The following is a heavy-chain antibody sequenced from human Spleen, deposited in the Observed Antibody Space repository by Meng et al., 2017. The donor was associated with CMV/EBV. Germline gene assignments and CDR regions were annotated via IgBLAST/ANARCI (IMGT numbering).Heavy chain of an antibody. CDR3: ATDSSAFRPLYFDF. D-gene: IGHD3-22*01. CDR1: GFTFSSYA. Sequence: GGSLRLSCAASGFTFSSYAMSWVRQAPGKGLEWVSAISGSGGSTYYANSVKGRFTISRDNSKNTLYLQMDSLRPEDTALYYCATDSSAFRPLYFDFWGQGTLVTVSS. V-gene: IGHV3-23*01. J-gene: IGHJ4*02. CDR2: ISGSGGST.